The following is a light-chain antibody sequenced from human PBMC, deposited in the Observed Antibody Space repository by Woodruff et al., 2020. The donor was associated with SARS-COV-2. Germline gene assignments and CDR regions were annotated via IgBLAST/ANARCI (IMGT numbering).Light chain of an antibody. CDR2: WAS. J-gene: IGKJ1*01. V-gene: IGKV4-1*01. Sequence: TINCKSSPSVLNSSNNKNYLAWYQQKPGQPPKLLIYWASTRESGVPDRFSGSGSGTDFTLTISSLQAEDVAVYYCQQYYSTPRTFGQGTKVE. CDR1: PSVLNSSNNKNY. CDR3: QQYYSTPRT.